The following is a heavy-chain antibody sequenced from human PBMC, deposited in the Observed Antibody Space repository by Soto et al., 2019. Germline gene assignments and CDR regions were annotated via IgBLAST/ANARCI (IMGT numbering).Heavy chain of an antibody. Sequence: LSLTCAVYGGSFSGYYWSWIRQPPGKGLEWIGEINHSGSTNYNPSLKSRVTISVDTSKNQCSLKLSSVTAADTAVYYCARGRGGDSSGWYRGRWFVPWGQGTLVTVSS. CDR3: ARGRGGDSSGWYRGRWFVP. CDR2: INHSGST. J-gene: IGHJ5*02. V-gene: IGHV4-34*01. D-gene: IGHD6-19*01. CDR1: GGSFSGYY.